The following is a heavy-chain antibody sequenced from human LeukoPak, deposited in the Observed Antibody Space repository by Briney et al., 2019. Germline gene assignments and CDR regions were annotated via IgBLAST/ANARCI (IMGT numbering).Heavy chain of an antibody. CDR3: TRGGNYYDTSGSNWFDP. CDR2: ISVSGGST. V-gene: IGHV3-23*01. J-gene: IGHJ5*02. CDR1: GFTFRNYA. D-gene: IGHD3-22*01. Sequence: GGSLRLSCAASGFTFRNYAMGWVRQAPGKGLEWVSSISVSGGSTYYADSVKGRFTTSRDNSKSTLFLQMNSLRAEDMAVYYCTRGGNYYDTSGSNWFDPWGQGSLVTVSS.